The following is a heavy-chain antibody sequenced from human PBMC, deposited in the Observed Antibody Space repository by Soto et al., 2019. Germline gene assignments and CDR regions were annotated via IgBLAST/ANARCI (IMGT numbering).Heavy chain of an antibody. J-gene: IGHJ4*02. Sequence: GASVKVSCKAPGYTFTSYYMHWVRQAPGQGLEWMGIINPSGGSTSYAQKFQGWVTMTRDTSISTAYMELSRLRSDDTAVYYCAISVATQYYFDYWGQGTLVTVSS. CDR3: AISVATQYYFDY. CDR1: GYTFTSYY. CDR2: INPSGGST. D-gene: IGHD5-12*01. V-gene: IGHV1-46*01.